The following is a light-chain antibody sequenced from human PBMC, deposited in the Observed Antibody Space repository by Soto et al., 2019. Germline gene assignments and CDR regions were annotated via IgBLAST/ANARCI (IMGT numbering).Light chain of an antibody. CDR2: DAS. CDR3: QQRGSWPPIT. Sequence: EIVLTQSPATLSLSPGERATLSCRASQSVSSFLAWYQQKPGQAPRLLIYDASTRATGIPARFRGSGSGTDFTLTISSLEPEDFAVYYCQQRGSWPPITFGQGTRLEIK. V-gene: IGKV3-11*01. CDR1: QSVSSF. J-gene: IGKJ5*01.